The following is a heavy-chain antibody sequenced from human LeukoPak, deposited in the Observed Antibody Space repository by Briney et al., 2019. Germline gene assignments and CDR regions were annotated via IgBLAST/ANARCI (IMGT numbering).Heavy chain of an antibody. CDR2: FHDSGSA. J-gene: IGHJ5*02. D-gene: IGHD2-15*01. CDR1: GDSISSYF. CDR3: ARDSHSVDTATPRGFDP. V-gene: IGHV4-59*01. Sequence: PSETLSLTCTVSGDSISSYFWSWLRQPPGKGLEWIWYFHDSGSANYNPSLKSRITMSVDTSKNQFSLKLRSVAAADTAVYYCARDSHSVDTATPRGFDPWGQGTLVTVSS.